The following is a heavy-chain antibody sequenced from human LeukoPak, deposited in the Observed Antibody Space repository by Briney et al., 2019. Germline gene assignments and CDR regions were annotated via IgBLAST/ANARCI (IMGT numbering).Heavy chain of an antibody. CDR3: AREGYGALDY. CDR1: GGSISSYY. J-gene: IGHJ4*02. D-gene: IGHD5-12*01. Sequence: SETLSLTCTVSGGSISSYYWSWIRQPPGKGLEWIGYIYYSGSTNYNPSLKSRVTISVDTSKNQFSLKLSSVTAADTAVYYCAREGYGALDYGAQGPLATVST. CDR2: IYYSGST. V-gene: IGHV4-59*01.